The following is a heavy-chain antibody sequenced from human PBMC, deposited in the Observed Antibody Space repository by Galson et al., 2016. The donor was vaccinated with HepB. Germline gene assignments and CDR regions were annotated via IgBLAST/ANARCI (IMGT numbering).Heavy chain of an antibody. CDR2: INPNNGDT. D-gene: IGHD1-1*01. Sequence: SVKVSCKASGYTFIDYYMHWVRQTPGQGLEWMGWINPNNGDTMYAQNFRGRVTLTRDTSISTAYMELDSLTSDDTAVYYCVRPVNRVGTGYWGQGTLVTVSS. V-gene: IGHV1-2*02. CDR3: VRPVNRVGTGY. CDR1: GYTFIDYY. J-gene: IGHJ4*02.